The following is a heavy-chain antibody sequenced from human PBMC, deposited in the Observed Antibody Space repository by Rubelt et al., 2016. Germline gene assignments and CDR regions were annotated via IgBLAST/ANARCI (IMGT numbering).Heavy chain of an antibody. CDR3: ARVPAGYCSSTSCYVSDY. D-gene: IGHD2-2*03. Sequence: QVQLVQSGAEVKKPGASVKVSCKAAGYSFTTYSIHWVRQAPGQRLEWMGWINAGNGNTKYSQKFQGRVTITRDTSASTAYMELSSLRSEDTAVYYCARVPAGYCSSTSCYVSDYWGQGTLVTVSS. V-gene: IGHV1-3*01. J-gene: IGHJ4*02. CDR1: GYSFTTYS. CDR2: INAGNGNT.